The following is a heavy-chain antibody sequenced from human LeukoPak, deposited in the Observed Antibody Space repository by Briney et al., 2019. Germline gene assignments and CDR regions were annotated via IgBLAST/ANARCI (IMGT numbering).Heavy chain of an antibody. Sequence: GGSLRLSCAASGFTVSSSYMTWVRQAPGKGLEWVSVIYSSGSTYYADSVKGRFTISRDNSKNTLYLQMSSLRAEDTAVYFCVRGYSFGPYGMDVWGQGTTVTVSS. J-gene: IGHJ6*02. V-gene: IGHV3-53*05. CDR1: GFTVSSSY. CDR3: VRGYSFGPYGMDV. CDR2: IYSSGST. D-gene: IGHD2-15*01.